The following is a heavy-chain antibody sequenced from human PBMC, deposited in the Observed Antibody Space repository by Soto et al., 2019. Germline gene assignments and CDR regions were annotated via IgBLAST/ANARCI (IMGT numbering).Heavy chain of an antibody. Sequence: GESLKISCKGSGYSFTSYWIGWVRQMPGKGLEWMGIIYPGDSDTRYSPSFQGQVTISADKSISTAYLQWSSLKASDTAMYYCSRLPNYDFWSGPYYYYYYGMDVWGQGTTVTVS. CDR2: IYPGDSDT. CDR3: SRLPNYDFWSGPYYYYYYGMDV. J-gene: IGHJ6*02. V-gene: IGHV5-51*01. CDR1: GYSFTSYW. D-gene: IGHD3-3*01.